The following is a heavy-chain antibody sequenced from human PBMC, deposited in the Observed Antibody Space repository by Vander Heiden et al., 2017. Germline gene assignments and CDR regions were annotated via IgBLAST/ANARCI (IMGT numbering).Heavy chain of an antibody. J-gene: IGHJ6*02. CDR2: ISAYNGNT. Sequence: QVQLVQPGAEVKKPGASVKVSCKASGYTFTSYGISRVRQAPGQGLEWMGWISAYNGNTNYAQKLQGRVTMTTDTSTSTAYMELRSLRSDDTAVYYCARAKYDFWVVNYYYYGMDVWGQGTTVTVSS. D-gene: IGHD3-3*01. V-gene: IGHV1-18*01. CDR1: GYTFTSYG. CDR3: ARAKYDFWVVNYYYYGMDV.